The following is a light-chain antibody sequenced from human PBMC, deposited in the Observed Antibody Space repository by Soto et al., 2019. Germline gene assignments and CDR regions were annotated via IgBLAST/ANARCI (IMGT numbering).Light chain of an antibody. Sequence: QSVLTQPRSVSGSPGHSVTISCTGTSSDVGSYNFVSWHQQHPGRAPKLMIYDVAKRPSGVPDRFSGSKSGNTASLTISGLQAEDEADYYCCTFAGRYSYVFGSGTKVTVL. CDR1: SSDVGSYNF. V-gene: IGLV2-11*01. CDR3: CTFAGRYSYV. J-gene: IGLJ1*01. CDR2: DVA.